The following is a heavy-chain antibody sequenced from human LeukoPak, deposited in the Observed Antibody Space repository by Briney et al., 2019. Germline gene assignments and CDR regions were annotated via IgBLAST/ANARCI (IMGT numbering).Heavy chain of an antibody. V-gene: IGHV4-38-2*02. D-gene: IGHD2-2*01. CDR2: IYHSGST. CDR1: GYSISSGYY. J-gene: IGHJ3*02. CDR3: ARGYCSSTSCYQDDAFDI. Sequence: KPSETLSLTCTVSGYSISSGYYWGWIRQPPGKGLEWIGSIYHSGSTYYNPSLKSRVTISVDTSKNQFSLKLSSVTAADTAVYYCARGYCSSTSCYQDDAFDIWGQGTMVTVSS.